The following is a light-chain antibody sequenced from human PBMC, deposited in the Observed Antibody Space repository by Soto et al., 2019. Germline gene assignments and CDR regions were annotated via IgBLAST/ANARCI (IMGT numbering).Light chain of an antibody. Sequence: IHMTQSPSSLSASVGDRVTITCRASEDISNYLAWYQQKPGKVPKLLIYGASTLQSGVPSRFSGSGSGTDFTLTISSLQTEDVATYYCQTYNRAPWTFGQGTKVESK. J-gene: IGKJ1*01. CDR3: QTYNRAPWT. CDR2: GAS. CDR1: EDISNY. V-gene: IGKV1-27*01.